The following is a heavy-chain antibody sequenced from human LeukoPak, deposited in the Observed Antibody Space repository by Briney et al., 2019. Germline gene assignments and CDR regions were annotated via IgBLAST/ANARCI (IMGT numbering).Heavy chain of an antibody. CDR2: IYSGGRT. V-gene: IGHV3-53*01. J-gene: IGHJ4*02. D-gene: IGHD4-23*01. CDR1: GFTVSCNY. CDR3: TSGMTTVERVDY. Sequence: GGSLRLSFAASGFTVSCNYMSWVRQAPGKGLEWVSFIYSGGRTYYADSVKGRFTISRDNSKNTLYLQMNSLRAEDTAVYYCTSGMTTVERVDYLGQGTLVTVSS.